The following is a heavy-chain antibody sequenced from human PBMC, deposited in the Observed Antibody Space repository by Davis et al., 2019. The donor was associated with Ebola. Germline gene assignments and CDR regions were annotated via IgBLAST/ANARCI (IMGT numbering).Heavy chain of an antibody. CDR3: TTPGGQDSGYDVFDI. D-gene: IGHD5-12*01. V-gene: IGHV1-46*03. CDR1: GYTFTNYY. Sequence: ASVKVSCKASGYTFTNYYMHWVRHAPGQGLAWMGMINPNDGRTIYAQKFQGRVTVTRDTSTTTVYMDLSSLRSEDTALYYCTTPGGQDSGYDVFDIWGQGTMVTVSS. J-gene: IGHJ3*02. CDR2: INPNDGRT.